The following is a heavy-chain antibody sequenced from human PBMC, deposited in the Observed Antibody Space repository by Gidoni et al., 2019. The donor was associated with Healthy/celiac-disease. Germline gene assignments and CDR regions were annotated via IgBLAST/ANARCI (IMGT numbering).Heavy chain of an antibody. V-gene: IGHV4-39*07. Sequence: QLQLHESCPGLVTPSETLSLTCTVSGGSISSSSSYWGWIRQPPGKGLEWLGSIYYSGSPYYNPSLKSRVTISVDTSKNQCSLKLSSVTAADTAVYYCARVPTYYDFWSGYPPGAFDIWGQGTMVTGSS. J-gene: IGHJ3*02. CDR3: ARVPTYYDFWSGYPPGAFDI. CDR2: IYYSGSP. CDR1: GGSISSSSSY. D-gene: IGHD3-3*01.